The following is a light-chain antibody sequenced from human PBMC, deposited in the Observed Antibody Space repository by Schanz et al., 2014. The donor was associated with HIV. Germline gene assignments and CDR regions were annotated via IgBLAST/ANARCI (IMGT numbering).Light chain of an antibody. Sequence: QSVLTQPPSVSGAPGQRVTISCTGTSSNIGAGYDVHWYQQIPGTAPKLLISGNNNRPSGVPDRFSGSKSDTSASLAITGLHADDEAHYYCQSYDSSLSSVVFGGGTKLTVL. CDR1: SSNIGAGYD. CDR2: GNN. V-gene: IGLV1-40*01. J-gene: IGLJ3*02. CDR3: QSYDSSLSSVV.